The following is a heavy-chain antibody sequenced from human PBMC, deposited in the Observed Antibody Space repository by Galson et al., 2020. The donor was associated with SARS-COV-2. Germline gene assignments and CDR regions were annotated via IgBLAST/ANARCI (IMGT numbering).Heavy chain of an antibody. CDR2: IYRSGYI. CDR3: ATAHSAVVTVGAFDI. V-gene: IGHV3-53*01. D-gene: IGHD2-21*02. CDR1: GFTVSPNY. J-gene: IGHJ3*02. Sequence: GGSLRLSCVISGFTVSPNYMTWVRQAPGKGLEWVSIIYRSGYIDYVDSVKGRFTISRDNSKNTLFLQMNSLRAEDTAVYYCATAHSAVVTVGAFDIWGQGTTVTVSS.